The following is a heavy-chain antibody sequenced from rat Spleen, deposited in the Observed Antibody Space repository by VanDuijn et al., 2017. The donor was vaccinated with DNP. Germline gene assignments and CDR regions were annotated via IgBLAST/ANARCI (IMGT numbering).Heavy chain of an antibody. D-gene: IGHD1-7*01. CDR2: LWGDGNT. J-gene: IGHJ4*01. CDR1: GFSLTNYG. V-gene: IGHV2S75*01. Sequence: QVQLKESGPVLVQASETLSLTCTVSGFSLTNYGVIWVRQSPGKGLEWRGILWGDGNTDNNSALKSRLSINRDTSKSQVFLKMNSLQTDDTAIYYCTRESWGYVMDAWGQGASVTVSS. CDR3: TRESWGYVMDA.